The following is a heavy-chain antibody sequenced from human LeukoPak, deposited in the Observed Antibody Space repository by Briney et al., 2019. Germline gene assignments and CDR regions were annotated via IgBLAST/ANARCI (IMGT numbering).Heavy chain of an antibody. V-gene: IGHV3-74*01. CDR2: INSDGSIT. J-gene: IGHJ6*02. D-gene: IGHD1-1*01. Sequence: PGGSLRLSCAASGFTFTTYWMHWVRQAPGKGLVWVSHINSDGSITSYADSVKGRFTISRDNAKNTLYLQMNSLRAEDTAVYYCARDAERRPYYGMDVWGQGTTVTVSS. CDR3: ARDAERRPYYGMDV. CDR1: GFTFTTYW.